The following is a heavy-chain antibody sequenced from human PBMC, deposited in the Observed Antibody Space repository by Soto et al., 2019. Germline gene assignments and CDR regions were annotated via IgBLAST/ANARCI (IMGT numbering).Heavy chain of an antibody. D-gene: IGHD3-10*01. J-gene: IGHJ4*02. Sequence: SETLSLTCAVSGGSISSGGYSWSWIRQPPGKGLEWIGYIYHSGSTYYNPSLKSRVTISVDTSKNQFSLKLSSVTAADTAVYYCASRNYYGSGSYHYYFDYRGQGTLVTVSS. CDR2: IYHSGST. V-gene: IGHV4-30-2*01. CDR1: GGSISSGGYS. CDR3: ASRNYYGSGSYHYYFDY.